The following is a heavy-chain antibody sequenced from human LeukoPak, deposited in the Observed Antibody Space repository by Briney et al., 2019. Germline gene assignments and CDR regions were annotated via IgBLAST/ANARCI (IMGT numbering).Heavy chain of an antibody. CDR2: IYTSGST. D-gene: IGHD6-19*01. J-gene: IGHJ4*02. Sequence: SETLSLTCTVSGGSITSYYWSWIRQPPGKGLEWIGRIYTSGSTNYNPSLKSRVTISVDTSKNQFSLKLSSVTAADTAVYYCARDLYSSGWYLDYWGQGTLVTVSS. V-gene: IGHV4-4*08. CDR3: ARDLYSSGWYLDY. CDR1: GGSITSYY.